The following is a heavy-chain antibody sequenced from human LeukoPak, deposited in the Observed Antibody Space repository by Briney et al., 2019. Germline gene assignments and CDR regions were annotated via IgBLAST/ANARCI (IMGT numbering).Heavy chain of an antibody. CDR3: ARDGGYSDILTGYYLGY. D-gene: IGHD3-9*01. V-gene: IGHV1-69*05. CDR1: GGTFSSYA. Sequence: ASVKVSCKASGGTFSSYAISWVRQAPGQGLEWMGGIIPIFGTANYAQKFQGRVTITTDESTSTAYMELSSLRSEDTAVYYCARDGGYSDILTGYYLGYWGQGTLVTVSS. CDR2: IIPIFGTA. J-gene: IGHJ4*02.